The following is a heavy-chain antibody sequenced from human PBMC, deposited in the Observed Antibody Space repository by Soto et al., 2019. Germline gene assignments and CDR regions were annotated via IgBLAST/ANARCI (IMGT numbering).Heavy chain of an antibody. D-gene: IGHD3-16*02. CDR2: ISWNSGSI. CDR1: GFTFDDYA. J-gene: IGHJ4*02. Sequence: GGSLRLSCAASGFTFDDYAMHWVRQAPGKGLEWVSGISWNSGSIGYADSVKGRFTISRDNAKNSLYLQMNGLRAEDTALYYCAKDMHDYVWGSYRYSPFDYWGQGTLVTVSS. CDR3: AKDMHDYVWGSYRYSPFDY. V-gene: IGHV3-9*01.